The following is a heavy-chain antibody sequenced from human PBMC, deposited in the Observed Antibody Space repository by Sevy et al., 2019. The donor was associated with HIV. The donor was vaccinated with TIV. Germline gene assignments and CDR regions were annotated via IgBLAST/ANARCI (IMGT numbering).Heavy chain of an antibody. Sequence: GGSLRLSCAASGFTFSSYSMNWVRQAPGKGLEWVSYISSSSSTIYYADSVKGRFTISRDNAKNSLYLQMSSLRDEDTAVYYCARDGGGCSGGSCYSGNHFDYWGQGTLVTVSS. CDR2: ISSSSSTI. CDR3: ARDGGGCSGGSCYSGNHFDY. J-gene: IGHJ4*02. V-gene: IGHV3-48*02. CDR1: GFTFSSYS. D-gene: IGHD2-15*01.